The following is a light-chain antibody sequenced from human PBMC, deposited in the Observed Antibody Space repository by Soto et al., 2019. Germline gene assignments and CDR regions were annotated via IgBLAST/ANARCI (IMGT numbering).Light chain of an antibody. J-gene: IGLJ1*01. CDR3: TSYTSISLYV. CDR1: SSAVGSYNL. Sequence: QSVLTQPASVSGSPGQSITISCTGTSSAVGSYNLVSWYQQHPGKDPKLIIYEVINRPSGVSNRFSGSKSGNTASLTISGLQAVDEADYYCTSYTSISLYVFGTGTKVTVL. V-gene: IGLV2-14*02. CDR2: EVI.